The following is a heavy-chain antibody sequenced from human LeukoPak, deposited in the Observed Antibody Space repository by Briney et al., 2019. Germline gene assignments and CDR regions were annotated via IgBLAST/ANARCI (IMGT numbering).Heavy chain of an antibody. CDR2: IIPIFGTA. J-gene: IGHJ5*02. CDR1: GGTFSSYA. Sequence: SSVKVSCKASGGTFSSYAIRWVRQAPGQGLEWMGRIIPIFGTANYAQKFQGRVTITTDESTSTAYMELSSLRSEDTAVYYCAREGDTASYNWFDPWGQGTLVTVSS. D-gene: IGHD5-18*01. V-gene: IGHV1-69*05. CDR3: AREGDTASYNWFDP.